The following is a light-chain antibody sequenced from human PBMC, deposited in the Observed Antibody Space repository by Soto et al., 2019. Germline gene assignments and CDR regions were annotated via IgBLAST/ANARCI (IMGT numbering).Light chain of an antibody. CDR3: NSYTTGTTWV. Sequence: QSVLTQPASVSGPPGQSITISCTGTTSDVGRYNYVSWHQQHPGKAPKLLIFDVSNRPSGVSDRFSGSKSGNTASLTISGLQAEDEADYYCNSYTTGTTWVFGGGTKLTVL. V-gene: IGLV2-14*01. CDR2: DVS. J-gene: IGLJ3*02. CDR1: TSDVGRYNY.